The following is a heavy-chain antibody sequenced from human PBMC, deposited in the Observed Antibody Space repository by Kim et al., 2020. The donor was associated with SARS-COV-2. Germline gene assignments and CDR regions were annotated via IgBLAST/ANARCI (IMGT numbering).Heavy chain of an antibody. CDR1: GGTFSSYA. J-gene: IGHJ3*02. CDR3: ARELWNEDAFDI. V-gene: IGHV1-69*13. D-gene: IGHD1-1*01. CDR2: IIPIFGTA. Sequence: SVKVSCKASGGTFSSYAISWVRQAPGQGLEWMGGIIPIFGTANYAQKFQGRVTITADESTSTAYMELSSLRSEDTAVYYCARELWNEDAFDIWGQGTMVTVSS.